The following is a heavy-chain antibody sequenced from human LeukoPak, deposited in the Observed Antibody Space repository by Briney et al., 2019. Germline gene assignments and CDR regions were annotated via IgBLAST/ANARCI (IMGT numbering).Heavy chain of an antibody. CDR1: SGFA. Sequence: PGGSLRLSCAAFSGFAMSWVRRAPGKRLEWVSAINGRGDDTYYPDSVKGRFTISRDNSNNTLYLQMNSLRADDTAVYYCAKGHRESPSFFDSWGQGIPVTVSS. CDR3: AKGHRESPSFFDS. CDR2: INGRGDDT. V-gene: IGHV3-23*01. J-gene: IGHJ4*02.